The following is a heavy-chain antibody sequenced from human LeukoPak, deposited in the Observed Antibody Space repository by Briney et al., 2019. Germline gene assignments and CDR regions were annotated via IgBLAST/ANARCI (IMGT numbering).Heavy chain of an antibody. Sequence: PSETLSLTCTVSGGSISSYYWSWIRQRPGKGLEWIGYIYYSGSTKYNPSLRSRVSISVDTSKNQFSLKLSSVTAADTAVYYCARGFCSGGSCYSAIFDYWGQGTLDTVSS. CDR1: GGSISSYY. CDR3: ARGFCSGGSCYSAIFDY. CDR2: IYYSGST. J-gene: IGHJ4*02. V-gene: IGHV4-59*01. D-gene: IGHD2-15*01.